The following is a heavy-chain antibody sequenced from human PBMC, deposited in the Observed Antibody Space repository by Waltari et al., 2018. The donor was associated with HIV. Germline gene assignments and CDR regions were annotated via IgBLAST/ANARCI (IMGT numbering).Heavy chain of an antibody. J-gene: IGHJ4*02. CDR1: GASISSGGYY. D-gene: IGHD2-15*01. Sequence: QVYLQESGPGLVKPSQTLSLTCTVSGASISSGGYYWNWIRQHPGRGLEWMGYISHSGSIYYNPSLKSRVTISIDTSKNQFSLKLTSVTAADTAVFYCASRSGGSRRPFDYWGQGTLVTVSS. CDR2: ISHSGSI. CDR3: ASRSGGSRRPFDY. V-gene: IGHV4-31*03.